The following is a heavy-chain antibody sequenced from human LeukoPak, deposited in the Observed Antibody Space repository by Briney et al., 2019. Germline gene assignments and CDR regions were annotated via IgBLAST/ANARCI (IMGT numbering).Heavy chain of an antibody. J-gene: IGHJ5*02. D-gene: IGHD3-22*01. CDR2: INHSGST. V-gene: IGHV4-34*01. CDR3: ARSHYYDSSGSQNNWFDP. Sequence: SGTLSLTCAVYGGSFSGYYWTWLRQPPGKGLEWIGEINHSGSTNPNPSLKSRVTISVDTSKKQFSLKLSSVTAADTALYYCARSHYYDSSGSQNNWFDPWGQGTLVTVSS. CDR1: GGSFSGYY.